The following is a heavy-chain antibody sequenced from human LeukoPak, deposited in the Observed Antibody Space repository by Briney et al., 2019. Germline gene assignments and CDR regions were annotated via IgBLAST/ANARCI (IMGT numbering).Heavy chain of an antibody. V-gene: IGHV3-30*02. CDR2: IRYDGTKK. CDR3: ATSSSTVPF. J-gene: IGHJ4*02. Sequence: GGSLRLSCAASGFTFSSYAMSWVRQAPGKGLEWVAFIRYDGTKKYYANSAKGRFTISRDNSKNTLYLQMNSLRVEDTAVYYCATSSSTVPFGGQGTLVTVSS. D-gene: IGHD2-2*01. CDR1: GFTFSSYA.